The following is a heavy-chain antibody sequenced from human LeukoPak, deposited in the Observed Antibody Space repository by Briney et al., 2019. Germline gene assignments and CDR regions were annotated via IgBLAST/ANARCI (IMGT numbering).Heavy chain of an antibody. J-gene: IGHJ4*02. CDR2: ISGSGGST. CDR1: GFTFSNYA. V-gene: IGHV3-23*01. Sequence: GSLRLSCAASGFTFSNYAMSWVRQAPGKGLEWVSAISGSGGSTYYADSVKGRFTISRDNSKNTLYLQMNSLRAEDTAVYYCAKRPIPSRGYSGYDLRSSWYFDYWGQGTLVTVSS. CDR3: AKRPIPSRGYSGYDLRSSWYFDY. D-gene: IGHD5-12*01.